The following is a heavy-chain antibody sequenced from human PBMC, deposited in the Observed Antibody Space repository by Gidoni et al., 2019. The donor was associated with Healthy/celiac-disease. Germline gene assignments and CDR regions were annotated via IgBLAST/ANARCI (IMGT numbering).Heavy chain of an antibody. Sequence: VQLLPSAAAVPRPGESLTISCKGSGCSFTSSWSSWVRQMHGKGLEWMGRIDTSDSYTNNSPAFQGHVTISADKSISTAYVQWSSLKVSDTAMYYCARHHYSNYGYFDYWGQGTLVTVSS. CDR3: ARHHYSNYGYFDY. CDR2: IDTSDSYT. J-gene: IGHJ4*02. D-gene: IGHD4-4*01. V-gene: IGHV5-10-1*03. CDR1: GCSFTSSW.